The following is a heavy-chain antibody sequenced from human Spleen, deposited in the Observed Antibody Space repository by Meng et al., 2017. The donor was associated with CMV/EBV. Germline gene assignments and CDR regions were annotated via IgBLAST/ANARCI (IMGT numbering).Heavy chain of an antibody. J-gene: IGHJ4*02. V-gene: IGHV4-4*02. CDR2: IYHSGTT. CDR3: ARILPLAGYFDS. D-gene: IGHD1-1*01. CDR1: GAPLSDPNW. Sequence: WAVPGAPLSDPNWWTWVRQPTKKGLEGIGEIYHSGTTRYNPSLNSRVILSVDKSKNQISLKLTSLTAADTAVYYCARILPLAGYFDSWGQGTLVTVSS.